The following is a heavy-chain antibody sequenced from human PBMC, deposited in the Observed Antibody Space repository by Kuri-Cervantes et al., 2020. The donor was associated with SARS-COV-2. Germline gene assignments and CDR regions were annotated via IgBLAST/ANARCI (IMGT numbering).Heavy chain of an antibody. CDR2: ISAYNGNT. CDR3: ARDLLIVGERDY. J-gene: IGHJ4*02. Sequence: ASVKVSCKASGYTFTSYGISWVRQAPGQGLEWMGWISAYNGNTNYAQKLQGRVTMTTDTTTSTAYMELRSLISDDTAVYYCARDLLIVGERDYCGQGTLVTVSS. D-gene: IGHD3-22*01. CDR1: GYTFTSYG. V-gene: IGHV1-18*01.